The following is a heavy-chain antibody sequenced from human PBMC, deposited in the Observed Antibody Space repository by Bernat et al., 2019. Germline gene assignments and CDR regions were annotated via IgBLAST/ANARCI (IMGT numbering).Heavy chain of an antibody. Sequence: QLQLQESGPGLVKPSETLSLTCTVSGGSISSSSYYWGWIRQPPGKGLEWIGSIYYSGSTYYNPSLKSRVTISVDTSKNQFSLKLSSVTAADTAVYYCARLWAVMDQYGGYDQYHGMDVWGQGTTVTVSS. J-gene: IGHJ6*02. CDR2: IYYSGST. D-gene: IGHD3-16*01. CDR1: GGSISSSSYY. CDR3: ARLWAVMDQYGGYDQYHGMDV. V-gene: IGHV4-39*01.